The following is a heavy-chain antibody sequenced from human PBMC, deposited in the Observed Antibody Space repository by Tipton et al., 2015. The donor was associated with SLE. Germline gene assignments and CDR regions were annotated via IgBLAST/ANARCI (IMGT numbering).Heavy chain of an antibody. Sequence: TLSLTCAVYGGSFSGYCWSWIRQPPGKGLEWIGEINHSGSTNYNPSLKSRVTISVDTSRNQFSLKLSSATAADTTVYYCARGERRWIQLWFDAFDIWGQGTMVTVSS. CDR3: ARGERRWIQLWFDAFDI. V-gene: IGHV4-34*01. J-gene: IGHJ3*02. CDR1: GGSFSGYC. CDR2: INHSGST. D-gene: IGHD5-18*01.